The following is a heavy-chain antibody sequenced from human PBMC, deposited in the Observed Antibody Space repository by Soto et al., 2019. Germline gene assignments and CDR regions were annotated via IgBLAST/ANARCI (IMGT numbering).Heavy chain of an antibody. CDR3: ARDMDDGRFDP. J-gene: IGHJ5*02. Sequence: FETLCLPCAVSGYYIRSGYYRGWIRQPPGKGLEWIGSIYHSGSTYYNPSLKSRVTISVDTSKNQFSLKLSSVTAADTAVYYCARDMDDGRFDPWGQGTPVTVSS. V-gene: IGHV4-38-2*02. CDR1: GYYIRSGYY. D-gene: IGHD2-2*03. CDR2: IYHSGST.